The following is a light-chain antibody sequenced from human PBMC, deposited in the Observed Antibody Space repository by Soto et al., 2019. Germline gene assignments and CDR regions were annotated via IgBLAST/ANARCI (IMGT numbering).Light chain of an antibody. CDR2: GAS. Sequence: EIVLTQSPGTLSLSPGEGATLSCRASQRVDSTYLAWCQQKPGQAPRLLIYGASTRATGIPDRFRGSGSGTDFTLTISRLEPEDFAVYYCQQYGSSPQTFGPGTKVDIK. CDR1: QRVDSTY. V-gene: IGKV3-20*01. J-gene: IGKJ3*01. CDR3: QQYGSSPQT.